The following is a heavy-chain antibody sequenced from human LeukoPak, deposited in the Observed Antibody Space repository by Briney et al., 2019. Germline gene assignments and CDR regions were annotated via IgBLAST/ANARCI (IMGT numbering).Heavy chain of an antibody. CDR2: IKSKTDGRTT. J-gene: IGHJ4*02. CDR1: GFTFSNAW. CDR3: ARDPSCSSTSCPIQLWPRGSYYFDS. Sequence: GGSLRLSCAASGFTFSNAWMSWVRQAPGKGLEWVGRIKSKTDGRTTDYAAPVKGRFTISRDDSKNTLYLQMNSLRAEDTAVYYCARDPSCSSTSCPIQLWPRGSYYFDSWGQGTLVTVSS. D-gene: IGHD2-2*01. V-gene: IGHV3-15*01.